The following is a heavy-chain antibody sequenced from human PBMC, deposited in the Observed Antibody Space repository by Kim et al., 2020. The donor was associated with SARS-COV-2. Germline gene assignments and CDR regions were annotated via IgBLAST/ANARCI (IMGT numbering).Heavy chain of an antibody. D-gene: IGHD3-10*01. V-gene: IGHV4-4*02. J-gene: IGHJ4*02. CDR3: ASFYYGSGFSGDSKMNY. CDR1: GGSISSSNW. CDR2: IYHSGST. Sequence: SETLSLTCAVSGGSISSSNWWSWVRQPPGKGLEWIGEIYHSGSTNYNPSLKSRVTISVDKSKNQFSLKLSSVTAADTAVYYCASFYYGSGFSGDSKMNYWGQGTLVTVSS.